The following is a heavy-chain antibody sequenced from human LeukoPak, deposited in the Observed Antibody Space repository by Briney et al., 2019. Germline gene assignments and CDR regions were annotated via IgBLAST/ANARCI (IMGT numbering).Heavy chain of an antibody. CDR1: GGSISSSSYY. CDR3: ARQVNEGDFWSGYYSYYYYMDV. Sequence: PSETLSLTCTVSGGSISSSSYYWGWIRQPPGKGLEWIGSIYYSGSTYYNPSLKSRVTISVDTSKNQFSLKLSSVTAADTAVYYCARQVNEGDFWSGYYSYYYYMDVSGKGTTVTVSS. D-gene: IGHD3-3*01. CDR2: IYYSGST. J-gene: IGHJ6*03. V-gene: IGHV4-39*01.